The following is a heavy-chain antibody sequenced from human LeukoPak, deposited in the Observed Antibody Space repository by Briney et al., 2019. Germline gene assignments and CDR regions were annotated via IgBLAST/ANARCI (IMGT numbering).Heavy chain of an antibody. CDR2: ISYDGSNK. D-gene: IGHD3-22*01. CDR3: ARDGDYYDSSGYFDY. Sequence: GRSLRLSCAASGFTFSSYAMHWVRQAPGKGLEWEAVISYDGSNKYYADSVKGRFTISRDNSKNTLYLQMNSLRAEDTAVYYCARDGDYYDSSGYFDYWGQGTLVTVSP. V-gene: IGHV3-30-3*01. J-gene: IGHJ4*02. CDR1: GFTFSSYA.